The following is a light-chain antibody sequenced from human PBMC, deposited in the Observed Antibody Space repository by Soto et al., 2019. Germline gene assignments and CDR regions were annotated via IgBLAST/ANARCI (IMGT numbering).Light chain of an antibody. V-gene: IGKV1-27*01. CDR2: AAS. CDR3: QKYNNAPRT. CDR1: QGISNY. J-gene: IGKJ1*01. Sequence: DIQMTQSPSSLSASVGDTVTITCRASQGISNYLAWYQQKPGQVPNLLISAASTLQSGVPSRFSGSGSGTEFTLTISSLRPEDVATYYCQKYNNAPRTFGQGTKVEI.